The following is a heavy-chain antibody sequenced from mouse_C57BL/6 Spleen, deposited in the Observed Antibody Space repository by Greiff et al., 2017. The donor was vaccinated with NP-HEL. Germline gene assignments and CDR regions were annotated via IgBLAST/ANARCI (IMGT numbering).Heavy chain of an antibody. CDR3: ARSRDGYSDAMDY. D-gene: IGHD2-3*01. Sequence: VQLQQPGAELVKPGASVKMSCKASGYTFTSYWITWVKQRPGQGLEWIGDIYPGSGSTNYNEKFKSKATLTVDTSSSTAYMQLSSLTSEDSAVYYCARSRDGYSDAMDYWGQGTSVTVSS. J-gene: IGHJ4*01. V-gene: IGHV1-55*01. CDR1: GYTFTSYW. CDR2: IYPGSGST.